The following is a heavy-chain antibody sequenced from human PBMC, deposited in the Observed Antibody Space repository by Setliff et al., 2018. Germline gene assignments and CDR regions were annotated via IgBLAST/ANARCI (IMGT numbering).Heavy chain of an antibody. CDR1: GYSFTNYW. CDR3: ARRYYYDSSGYYYDSADAFDI. CDR2: IYPGDSDT. Sequence: GESLKISCKASGYSFTNYWIGWVRQMPGKGLEWMGIIYPGDSDTRYSPSFQGQVTISADKSISTAYLQWSSLKASDTAMYYCARRYYYDSSGYYYDSADAFDIWGQGTMVTVSS. D-gene: IGHD3-22*01. J-gene: IGHJ3*02. V-gene: IGHV5-51*01.